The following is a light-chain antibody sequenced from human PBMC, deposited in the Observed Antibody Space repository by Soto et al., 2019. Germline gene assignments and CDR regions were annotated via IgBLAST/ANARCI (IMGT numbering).Light chain of an antibody. CDR3: QSYDRSLSGSF. J-gene: IGLJ1*01. CDR1: TSNIGSNV. CDR2: TNN. Sequence: QSVLTQPPSASGTPGQRVTIFCSGSTSNIGSNVVNWFQQLPGTAPKLLIYTNNLRPSGVPDRFSGSRSATSASLTITGLQAEDEADYYCQSYDRSLSGSFFGTGTKLTVL. V-gene: IGLV1-44*01.